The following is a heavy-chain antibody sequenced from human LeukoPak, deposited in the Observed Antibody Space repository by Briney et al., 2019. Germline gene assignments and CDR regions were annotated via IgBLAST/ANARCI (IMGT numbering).Heavy chain of an antibody. V-gene: IGHV4-39*07. Sequence: PSETLSLTCTVSGGSISSSSYYWGWIRQPPGKGLEWVGSIYYSGSTYYNPSLKSRVTISVDTSKNQFSLKLSSVTAADTAVYYCAGYSGYDWGYYYYMDVWGKGTTVTVSS. D-gene: IGHD5-12*01. CDR1: GGSISSSSYY. CDR2: IYYSGST. J-gene: IGHJ6*03. CDR3: AGYSGYDWGYYYYMDV.